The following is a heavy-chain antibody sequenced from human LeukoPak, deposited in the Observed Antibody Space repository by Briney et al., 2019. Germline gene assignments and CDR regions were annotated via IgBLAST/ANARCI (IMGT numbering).Heavy chain of an antibody. CDR1: GYTFTSYY. Sequence: ASMKVSCKASGYTFTSYYMHWVRQAPGQGLEWMGIINPSGGSTSYAQKFQGRVTMTRDTSTSTVYMELSSLRSEDTAVYYCASVRYYYDSSGPYYFDYWGQGTLVTVSS. CDR2: INPSGGST. J-gene: IGHJ4*02. V-gene: IGHV1-46*01. CDR3: ASVRYYYDSSGPYYFDY. D-gene: IGHD3-22*01.